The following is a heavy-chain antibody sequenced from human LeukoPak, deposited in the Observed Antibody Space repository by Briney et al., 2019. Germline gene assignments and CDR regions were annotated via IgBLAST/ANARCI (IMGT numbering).Heavy chain of an antibody. J-gene: IGHJ4*02. V-gene: IGHV3-48*03. CDR1: GFTFSSYE. D-gene: IGHD3-10*01. Sequence: QPGGSLRLSCAASGFTFSSYEMNWVRQAPGKGLEWASYISSSGSTIYYADSVKGRFTISRDNAKNSLYLQMNSLRAEDTAVYYCARTSVGSGSYYLGYWGQGILVTVSS. CDR2: ISSSGSTI. CDR3: ARTSVGSGSYYLGY.